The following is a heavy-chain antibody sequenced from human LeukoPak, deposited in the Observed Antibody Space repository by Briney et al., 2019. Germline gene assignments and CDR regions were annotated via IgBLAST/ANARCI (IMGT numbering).Heavy chain of an antibody. V-gene: IGHV5-51*01. D-gene: IGHD5-18*01. CDR3: ARRRGYSYGYTPLFDY. CDR1: GYSFTSYW. J-gene: IGHJ4*02. CDR2: IYPGDSDT. Sequence: GESLKISCKGPGYSFTSYWIGWVRQMPGKGLEWMGIIYPGDSDTRYSPSFQGQVTISADKSISTAYLQWSSLKASDTAMYYCARRRGYSYGYTPLFDYWGQGTLVTVSS.